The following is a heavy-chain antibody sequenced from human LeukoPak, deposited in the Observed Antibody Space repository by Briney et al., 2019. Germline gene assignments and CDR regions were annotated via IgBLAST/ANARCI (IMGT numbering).Heavy chain of an antibody. D-gene: IGHD1-26*01. CDR1: GFTFSSYS. J-gene: IGHJ4*02. CDR3: ARDSPSGSYYYFDY. Sequence: GGSLRLSCAASGFTFSSYSMNWVRQAPGKGLEWVSSITSSSYIYYADSVKGRFTISRDNAKSSLYLQMNSLRAEDTAVYYCARDSPSGSYYYFDYWGQGTMVTVSS. V-gene: IGHV3-21*01. CDR2: ITSSSYI.